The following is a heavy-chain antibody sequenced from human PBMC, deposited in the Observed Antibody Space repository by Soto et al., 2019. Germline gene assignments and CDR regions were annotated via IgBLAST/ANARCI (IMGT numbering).Heavy chain of an antibody. J-gene: IGHJ4*02. Sequence: QVQLVQSGAEVKKPGSSVKVSCKASGGIFSTYAISWLRQAPGQGLEWMGGIIPIFGTPNYAQRFQGRVTITADASTTTSYMELSRLKSEDTVVYYCARDRDDYGSGNYYNRIDFWGQGTLVSVSS. D-gene: IGHD3-10*01. CDR2: IIPIFGTP. CDR1: GGIFSTYA. V-gene: IGHV1-69*01. CDR3: ARDRDDYGSGNYYNRIDF.